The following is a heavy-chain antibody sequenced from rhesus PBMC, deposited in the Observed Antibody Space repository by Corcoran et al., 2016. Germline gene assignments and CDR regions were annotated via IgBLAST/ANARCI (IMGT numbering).Heavy chain of an antibody. CDR1: GYSFTSYC. D-gene: IGHD6-31*01. Sequence: EVQLVQSGAEVKRPGESLKISCTTSGYSFTSYCLSWVRQMPGKGLEWMGAIDPIDSNTRYSPSFQGQVTISADKSISTTYLQWSSLKASDSATYYCAKSGLAAAGTFDLWGPGTPITISS. CDR3: AKSGLAAAGTFDL. V-gene: IGHV5-2*01. J-gene: IGHJ2*01. CDR2: IDPIDSNT.